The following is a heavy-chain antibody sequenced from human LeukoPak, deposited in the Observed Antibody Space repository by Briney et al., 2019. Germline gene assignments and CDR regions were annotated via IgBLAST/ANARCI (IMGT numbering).Heavy chain of an antibody. CDR3: ATTLSSSRNVGEY. D-gene: IGHD6-13*01. V-gene: IGHV3-23*01. Sequence: GGSLRLSCATSGFTFTTYGMIWVRQAPGKGLEWVLGISGSGSNTYYADSVKGRFTSSRDSSKKTVYLQMNSLRAEDTAVYYCATTLSSSRNVGEYWGQGTLVTVSS. J-gene: IGHJ4*02. CDR2: ISGSGSNT. CDR1: GFTFTTYG.